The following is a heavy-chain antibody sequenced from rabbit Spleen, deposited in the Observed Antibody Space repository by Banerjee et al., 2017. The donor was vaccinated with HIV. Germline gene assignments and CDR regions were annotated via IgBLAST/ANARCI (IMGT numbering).Heavy chain of an antibody. D-gene: IGHD2-1*01. CDR3: VRDQAGDADYGPYYLNL. CDR2: IYGGSGSA. CDR1: GIDFSGYYY. V-gene: IGHV1S40*01. J-gene: IGHJ4*01. Sequence: QSLEESGGDLVKPGASLTLTCKASGIDFSGYYYMCWVRQAPEKGLEWIGCIYGGSGSAYYASWAKGRFTISKTSSTTATLQMTSLTAADTATYFCVRDQAGDADYGPYYLNLWGQGTLVTVS.